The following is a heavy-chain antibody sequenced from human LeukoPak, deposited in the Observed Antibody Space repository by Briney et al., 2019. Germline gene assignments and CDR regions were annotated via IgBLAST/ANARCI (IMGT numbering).Heavy chain of an antibody. CDR3: AIDQRTSSIEGAFDI. D-gene: IGHD2-2*01. V-gene: IGHV3-23*01. Sequence: PGGSLRLSCAASGFTFSSYAMTWVRQAPGKGLEWVSGISASGGSTYYAASVKGRFTVSRDKSRNTLSLQMDSLGAEDTAVYYCAIDQRTSSIEGAFDIWGQGTMVTVSS. J-gene: IGHJ3*02. CDR2: ISASGGST. CDR1: GFTFSSYA.